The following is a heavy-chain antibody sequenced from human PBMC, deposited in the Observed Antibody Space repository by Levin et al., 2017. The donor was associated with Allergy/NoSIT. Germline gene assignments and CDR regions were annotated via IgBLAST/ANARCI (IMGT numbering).Heavy chain of an antibody. CDR2: ISWNSGSI. D-gene: IGHD3-10*01. CDR1: GFTFDDYA. V-gene: IGHV3-9*01. Sequence: GGSLRLSCAASGFTFDDYAMHWVRQAPGKGLEWVSGISWNSGSIGYADSVKGRFTISRDNAKNSLYLQMNSLRAEDTALYYCAKSDGSGSYRGPLDYWGQGTLVTVSS. J-gene: IGHJ4*02. CDR3: AKSDGSGSYRGPLDY.